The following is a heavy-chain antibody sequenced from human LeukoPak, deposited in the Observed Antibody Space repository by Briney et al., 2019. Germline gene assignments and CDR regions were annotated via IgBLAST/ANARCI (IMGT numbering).Heavy chain of an antibody. CDR1: GGSISSYY. D-gene: IGHD6-13*01. CDR3: ARGTAAAETFDP. J-gene: IGHJ5*02. CDR2: IYYSGST. V-gene: IGHV4-59*01. Sequence: PSETLSLTCTVSGGSISSYYWSWIRQPPGKGLEWIGYIYYSGSTNYDPSLKSRVTISVDTSKNQFSLKLSSVTAADTAVYYCARGTAAAETFDPWGQGTLVTVSS.